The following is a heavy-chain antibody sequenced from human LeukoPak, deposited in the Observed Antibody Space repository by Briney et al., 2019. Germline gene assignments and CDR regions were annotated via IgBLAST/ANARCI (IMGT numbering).Heavy chain of an antibody. V-gene: IGHV4-59*01. J-gene: IGHJ5*02. CDR2: IYFGGTT. D-gene: IGHD4-23*01. CDR1: GGSIKNYY. Sequence: SETLSLTCSVSGGSIKNYYWSWIRQPPGKGLEWLGNIYFGGTTDYNSSLKSRLTISVDTFKNQLSLNLQSVTAADTATYYCARHRSDAGGKKGVNWFDPWGQGILVTVSS. CDR3: ARHRSDAGGKKGVNWFDP.